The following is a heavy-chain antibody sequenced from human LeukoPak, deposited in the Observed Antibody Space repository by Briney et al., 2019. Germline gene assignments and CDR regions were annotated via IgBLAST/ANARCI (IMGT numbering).Heavy chain of an antibody. Sequence: ASVKVSCKASGYIFGAYYVHWVRQAPGQGLEWMGCINPKSGGAIYAQNFRGRVTLTRDTSISTAYMELTRLTSDDTAVYYCAGAAVNDFDNWGQGTLVTVSS. J-gene: IGHJ4*02. V-gene: IGHV1-2*02. CDR3: AGAAVNDFDN. CDR2: INPKSGGA. CDR1: GYIFGAYY. D-gene: IGHD2-8*01.